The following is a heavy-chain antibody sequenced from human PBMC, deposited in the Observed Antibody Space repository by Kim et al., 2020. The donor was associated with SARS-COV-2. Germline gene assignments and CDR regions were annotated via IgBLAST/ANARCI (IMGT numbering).Heavy chain of an antibody. J-gene: IGHJ6*02. CDR2: LSGTGGSE. CDR3: AKDEVAYYGRYAMDV. CDR1: GFTIDNYV. D-gene: IGHD3-10*01. Sequence: GGSLRLSCAASGFTIDNYVMHWVRQAPGKGLEWVSALSGTGGSEYYGDSVKGRFSVTRDDSTNTLYLEMKSLRAEDTAIYYCAKDEVAYYGRYAMDVWG. V-gene: IGHV3-23*01.